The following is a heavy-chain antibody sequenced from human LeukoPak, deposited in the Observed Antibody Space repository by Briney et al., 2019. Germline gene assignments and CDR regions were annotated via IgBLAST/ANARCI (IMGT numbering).Heavy chain of an antibody. Sequence: GGSLRLSCAASGFTFSSYEMNWVRQAPGKGLEWVSYISSSGSTIYYADSVKGRFTISRDNAKNSLYLQMNSLKTEDTAVYYCTTDRMIYATNWAVSWFDPWGQGTLVTVSS. CDR3: TTDRMIYATNWAVSWFDP. J-gene: IGHJ5*02. D-gene: IGHD2-8*01. CDR2: ISSSGSTI. V-gene: IGHV3-48*03. CDR1: GFTFSSYE.